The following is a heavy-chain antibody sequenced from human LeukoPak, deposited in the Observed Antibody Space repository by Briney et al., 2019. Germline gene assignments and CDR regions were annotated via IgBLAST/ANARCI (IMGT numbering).Heavy chain of an antibody. CDR1: GFTFSCYS. CDR2: ISSSSSYI. D-gene: IGHD6-13*01. V-gene: IGHV3-21*01. Sequence: GGSLRLSCAASGFTFSCYSMNWVRQAPGKGLEWVSSISSSSSYIYYADSVKGRFTISRDNAKNSLYLQMNRLRAEDTAVYYCARESIAAALDYWGQGTLVTVSS. CDR3: ARESIAAALDY. J-gene: IGHJ4*02.